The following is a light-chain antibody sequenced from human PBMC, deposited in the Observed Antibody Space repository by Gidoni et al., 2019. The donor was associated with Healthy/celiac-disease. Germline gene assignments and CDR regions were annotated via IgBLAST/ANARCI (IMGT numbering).Light chain of an antibody. CDR2: DAS. CDR3: QKYNSAPLT. V-gene: IGKV1-27*01. J-gene: IGKJ4*01. CDR1: QGISNY. Sequence: DIQITQSPSSLSASVGDRVTITCRASQGISNYLAWYQQKPGKVPKLLIYDASTLQSGVPARFSGSGSGTDFTLTISSLQPEDVAIYYCQKYNSAPLTFXGXTKVXIK.